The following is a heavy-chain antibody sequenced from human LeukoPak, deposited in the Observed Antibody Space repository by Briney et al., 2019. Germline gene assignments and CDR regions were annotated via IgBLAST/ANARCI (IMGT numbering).Heavy chain of an antibody. D-gene: IGHD3-3*01. J-gene: IGHJ4*02. CDR3: AKGSRGTIFGTVFDY. CDR2: ISGSGGST. CDR1: GFTLSTYA. Sequence: SGGSLRLSCAASGFTLSTYAMSWARQAPGKGLEWVSAISGSGGSTYYADSVKGRFTISRDNSKNTLYLQMNSLRAEDTAVYYCAKGSRGTIFGTVFDYWGQGTLVTVSS. V-gene: IGHV3-23*01.